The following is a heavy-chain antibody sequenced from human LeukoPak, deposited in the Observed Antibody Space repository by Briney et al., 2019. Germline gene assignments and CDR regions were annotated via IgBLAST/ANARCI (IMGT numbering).Heavy chain of an antibody. V-gene: IGHV4-59*01. CDR2: IYYSGST. CDR3: ARGEGATGKAFDI. Sequence: SETLSLTCTVSGGSNSSYYWNWIRQPPGKGLEWIGYIYYSGSTNYNPSLKSRVTISVDTSKNQFSLKLSSVTAADTALYYCARGEGATGKAFDIWGQGTMLTVSS. J-gene: IGHJ3*02. CDR1: GGSNSSYY. D-gene: IGHD1-26*01.